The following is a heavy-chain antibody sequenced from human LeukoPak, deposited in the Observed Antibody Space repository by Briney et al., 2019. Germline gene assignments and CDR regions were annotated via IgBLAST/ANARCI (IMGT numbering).Heavy chain of an antibody. J-gene: IGHJ4*02. V-gene: IGHV3-21*01. CDR3: ARGPWFGELPLDY. CDR1: GFTFSSYS. Sequence: GGSLRLSCAASGFTFSSYSMNWVRQAPGKGLEWVSSISSSSYIYYADSVKGRFTISRDNAKNSLYLQMNSLRAEDTAVYYCARGPWFGELPLDYWGQGTLVTVSS. D-gene: IGHD3-10*01. CDR2: ISSSSYI.